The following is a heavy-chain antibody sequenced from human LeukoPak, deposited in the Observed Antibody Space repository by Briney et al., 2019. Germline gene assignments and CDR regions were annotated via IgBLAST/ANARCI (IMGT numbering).Heavy chain of an antibody. CDR2: ISGSGGST. Sequence: GGSLRLSCAGSDFSFITYAMSWVRQAPGKGLEWVSVISGSGGSTYYADSVKGRFTISRDNSKNTLDLQMNSLRAEDTALYYCAKGGSGSSLDYWGQGTLVTVSS. D-gene: IGHD1-26*01. CDR3: AKGGSGSSLDY. CDR1: DFSFITYA. J-gene: IGHJ4*02. V-gene: IGHV3-23*01.